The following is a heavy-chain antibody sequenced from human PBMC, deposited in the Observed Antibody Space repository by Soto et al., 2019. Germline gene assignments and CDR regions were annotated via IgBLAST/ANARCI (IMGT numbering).Heavy chain of an antibody. CDR3: AREVQVHTPAFVY. Sequence: QVQLVQSGAEMKKPGSSVKVSCQSSGGTFNTYAMDWVRQAPGQGPEWMGDISPMFGAANYAPKCQGRVTITAAEATGTSYMQLSSVTSEDTALYFCAREVQVHTPAFVYWGQGTLVTVSS. CDR1: GGTFNTYA. J-gene: IGHJ4*02. CDR2: ISPMFGAA. V-gene: IGHV1-69*19. D-gene: IGHD3-10*01.